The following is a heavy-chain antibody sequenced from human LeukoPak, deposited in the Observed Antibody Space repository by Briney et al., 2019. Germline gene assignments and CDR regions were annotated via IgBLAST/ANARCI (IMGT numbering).Heavy chain of an antibody. V-gene: IGHV3-33*01. CDR1: GFTFSSHG. CDR3: ARDRVLHYFDY. CDR2: IWYDGSDK. Sequence: GGSLRLSCAASGFTFSSHGMHWVRQAPGKGLEWVAVIWYDGSDKYYADSVKGRFTISRGNSKNTLYLQMTSLRADDTAVYYCARDRVLHYFDYWGQGALVTVSS. D-gene: IGHD3-16*01. J-gene: IGHJ4*02.